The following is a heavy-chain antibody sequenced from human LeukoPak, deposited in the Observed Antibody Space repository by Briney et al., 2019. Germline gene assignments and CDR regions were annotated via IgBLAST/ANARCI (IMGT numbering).Heavy chain of an antibody. CDR3: ARDRRYCSGGSCYSRGKNYYYGMDV. Sequence: PSETLSLTCTVSGGSISSYYWSWIRQPPGKGLEWIGYIYYSGSTNYNPSLKSRVTISVDTSKNQFSLKLSSVTAADTAVYYCARDRRYCSGGSCYSRGKNYYYGMDVWGQGTTVTVSS. D-gene: IGHD2-15*01. V-gene: IGHV4-59*01. J-gene: IGHJ6*02. CDR2: IYYSGST. CDR1: GGSISSYY.